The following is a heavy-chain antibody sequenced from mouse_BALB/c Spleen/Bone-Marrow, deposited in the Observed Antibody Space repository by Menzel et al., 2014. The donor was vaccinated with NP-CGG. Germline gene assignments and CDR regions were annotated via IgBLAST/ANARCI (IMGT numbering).Heavy chain of an antibody. CDR2: IDPANYNT. CDR3: ARNSMAY. Sequence: EVKLVESGAELVKPGASVKLSCTASGFNIKDTYMHWVNQRPEQGLEWIGRIDPANYNTKYDPKFQGKATITADTSSNTAYLQLSSLTSEDTAVYYCARNSMAYWGQGTLVTVSA. V-gene: IGHV14-3*02. J-gene: IGHJ3*01. CDR1: GFNIKDTY.